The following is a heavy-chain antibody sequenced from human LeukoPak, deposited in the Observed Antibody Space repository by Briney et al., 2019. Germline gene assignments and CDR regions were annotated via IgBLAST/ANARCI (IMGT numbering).Heavy chain of an antibody. D-gene: IGHD6-13*01. CDR3: ARAGAAAGTRDYYFDY. Sequence: GGSLRLSCAASGFTFSGYEMNWVRQAPGKGLEWVSCISTSGNTIYYADSVKGRFTISRDNSKNTLYLQMNSLRAEDTAVYYCARAGAAAGTRDYYFDYWGQGTLVTVSS. CDR1: GFTFSGYE. V-gene: IGHV3-48*03. CDR2: ISTSGNTI. J-gene: IGHJ4*02.